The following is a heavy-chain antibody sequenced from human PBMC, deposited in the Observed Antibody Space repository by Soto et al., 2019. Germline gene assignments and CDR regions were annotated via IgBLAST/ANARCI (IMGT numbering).Heavy chain of an antibody. J-gene: IGHJ6*02. Sequence: GGSLRLSCAVSGLTFSSYVMHWVRQAPGRGLEWVAVIWFDGTNKYYADSVKGRFTISRDNSKNTLYLQMNSLRAEDTAVYYCARAKTIFLNYYYAMDVWGQGTTVTVSS. D-gene: IGHD3-3*01. CDR1: GLTFSSYV. CDR2: IWFDGTNK. V-gene: IGHV3-33*01. CDR3: ARAKTIFLNYYYAMDV.